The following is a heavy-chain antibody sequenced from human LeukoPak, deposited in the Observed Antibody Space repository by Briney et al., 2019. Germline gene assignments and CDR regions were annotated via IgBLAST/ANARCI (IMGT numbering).Heavy chain of an antibody. CDR2: IISDGSST. D-gene: IGHD6-13*01. CDR1: GFTFSNYL. Sequence: GVSLRLSCAASGFTFSNYLMHWVRQAPGRGLVWVSRIISDGSSTSYADSVKGRFTISRDNAKKTLYLQMNSLRAEDTAVYYCARDPGQGSSSWSPSEFWGQGTLVTVSS. V-gene: IGHV3-74*01. CDR3: ARDPGQGSSSWSPSEF. J-gene: IGHJ4*02.